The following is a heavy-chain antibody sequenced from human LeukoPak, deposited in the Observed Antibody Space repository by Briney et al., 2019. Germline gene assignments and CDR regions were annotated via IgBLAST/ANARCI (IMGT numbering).Heavy chain of an antibody. CDR3: ARGRRWLQFLDHPFDY. D-gene: IGHD5-24*01. V-gene: IGHV1-8*01. Sequence: ASVTVSCTASGYTFTRYDIKWVRQAPGQGLERMGWMNTNSGNTGYAQKFQGRVTMIRNTSISTAYMELSSLRSEDTAVYYCARGRRWLQFLDHPFDYWGQGTLVTVSS. CDR2: MNTNSGNT. CDR1: GYTFTRYD. J-gene: IGHJ4*02.